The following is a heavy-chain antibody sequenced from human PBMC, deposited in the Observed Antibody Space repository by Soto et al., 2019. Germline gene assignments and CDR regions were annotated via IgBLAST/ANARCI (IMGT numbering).Heavy chain of an antibody. J-gene: IGHJ6*02. Sequence: LSLTCTVSGGSISSGGYYWSWIRQHPGKGLEWIGYIYYSGSTYYNPSLKSRVTISVDTSKNQFSLKLSSVTAADTAVYYCARDIISTGARGMDVWGQGTTVTVSS. CDR2: IYYSGST. CDR3: ARDIISTGARGMDV. D-gene: IGHD1-20*01. V-gene: IGHV4-31*03. CDR1: GGSISSGGYY.